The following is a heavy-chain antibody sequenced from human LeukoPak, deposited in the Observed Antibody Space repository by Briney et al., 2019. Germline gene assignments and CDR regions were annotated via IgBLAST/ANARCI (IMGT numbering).Heavy chain of an antibody. Sequence: GGSLRLSCAGSGFTFSTYIMNWVRQAAGKGLEWVSSISSSSSYIYYADSVKGRYTISRDNAKNSLYLQMNSLRAEDTAVYYCARDIDIAVVVAARHAFDIWGQGTMVTVSS. CDR3: ARDIDIAVVVAARHAFDI. CDR2: ISSSSSYI. V-gene: IGHV3-21*01. D-gene: IGHD2-15*01. J-gene: IGHJ3*02. CDR1: GFTFSTYI.